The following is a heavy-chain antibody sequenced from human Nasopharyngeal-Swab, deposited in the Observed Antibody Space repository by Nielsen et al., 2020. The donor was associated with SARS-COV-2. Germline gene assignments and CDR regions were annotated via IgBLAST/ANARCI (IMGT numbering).Heavy chain of an antibody. CDR3: TRVDVHDAFDM. CDR1: GFTLSNYW. Sequence: GGSRRLSCAASGFTLSNYWIHWVRQTPGKGLMWVSRINTDASRTSYADSVKGRSTISRDNAKHTVYLQMNSLRGEDTAVYYCTRVDVHDAFDMWGQGTMVTVSS. J-gene: IGHJ3*02. V-gene: IGHV3-74*01. D-gene: IGHD3-16*01. CDR2: INTDASRT.